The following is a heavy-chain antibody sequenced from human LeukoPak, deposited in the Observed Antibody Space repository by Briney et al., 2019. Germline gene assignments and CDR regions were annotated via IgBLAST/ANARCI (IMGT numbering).Heavy chain of an antibody. Sequence: PGGSLRLSCVASGFTFTTYWMHWVRQVPGKGLVWVARINTDGRVTTYADSVKGRFTVSRDNAENTLYLQMNNLRPEDTAVYYCIRETHVGLHLEYWSQGTLATVSA. V-gene: IGHV3-74*01. D-gene: IGHD3-10*02. CDR1: GFTFTTYW. CDR2: INTDGRVT. CDR3: IRETHVGLHLEY. J-gene: IGHJ4*02.